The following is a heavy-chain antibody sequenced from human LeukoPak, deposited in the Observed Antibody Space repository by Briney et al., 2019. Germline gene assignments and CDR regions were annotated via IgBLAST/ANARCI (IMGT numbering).Heavy chain of an antibody. J-gene: IGHJ3*02. CDR3: AKLLWFGELLENAFDI. D-gene: IGHD3-10*01. CDR2: ISAYNGNT. Sequence: ASVKVSCDASGYTFTSYGISWVRQAPGQGLEWMGWISAYNGNTNYAQKLQGRATMTTDTSTSTAYMELRSLRSDDTAVYYCAKLLWFGELLENAFDIWGQGTMVTVSS. CDR1: GYTFTSYG. V-gene: IGHV1-18*01.